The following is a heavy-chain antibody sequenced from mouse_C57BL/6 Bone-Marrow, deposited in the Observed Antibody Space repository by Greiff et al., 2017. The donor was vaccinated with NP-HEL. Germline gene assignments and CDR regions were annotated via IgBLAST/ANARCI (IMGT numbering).Heavy chain of an antibody. CDR2: INPSSGYT. Sequence: QVQLQQSGAELAKPGASVKLSCKASGYTFTSYWMHWVKQRPGQGLEWFGYINPSSGYTKYNQKFKDKATLTADKSSSTAYMQLSSLTYEDSAVYYCARSPITTVVAKGYFDVWGTGTTVTVSS. J-gene: IGHJ1*03. CDR1: GYTFTSYW. CDR3: ARSPITTVVAKGYFDV. V-gene: IGHV1-7*01. D-gene: IGHD1-1*01.